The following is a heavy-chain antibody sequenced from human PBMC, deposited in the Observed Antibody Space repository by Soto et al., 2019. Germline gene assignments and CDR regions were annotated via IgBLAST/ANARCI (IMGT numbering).Heavy chain of an antibody. CDR3: ARGLVIRPYYYHGMDV. J-gene: IGHJ6*02. Sequence: QVQLQESGPGLVKPSQTLSLTCTVSGGSISSGDYFWSWIRQSPGKVLEWIGYISSIGSTYYNPSLTSRVSVSRDTSKNQFSLKLSSVTTTDTAVYYCARGLVIRPYYYHGMDVWGQGTTVTVSS. D-gene: IGHD3-9*01. V-gene: IGHV4-30-4*01. CDR2: ISSIGST. CDR1: GGSISSGDYF.